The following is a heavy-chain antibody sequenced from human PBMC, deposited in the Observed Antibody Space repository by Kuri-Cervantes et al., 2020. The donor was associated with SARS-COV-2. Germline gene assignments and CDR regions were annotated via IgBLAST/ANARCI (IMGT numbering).Heavy chain of an antibody. J-gene: IGHJ6*03. CDR3: ARYNWNDDPYYYYMDV. D-gene: IGHD1-1*01. V-gene: IGHV4-38-2*01. CDR2: TYHTGTT. CDR1: GYSMSGGYY. Sequence: GSLRLSCGVSGYSMSGGYYWGWIRQPPGKGLEWIATTYHTGTTYYNPSLKSRLSISVDTSKNQFSLKLSSVTAADTAVYYCARYNWNDDPYYYYMDVWGKGTTVTVSS.